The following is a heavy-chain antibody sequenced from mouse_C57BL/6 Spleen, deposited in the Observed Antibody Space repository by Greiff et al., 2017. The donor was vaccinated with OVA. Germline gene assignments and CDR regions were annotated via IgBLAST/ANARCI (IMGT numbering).Heavy chain of an antibody. CDR3: ALCYSNYEGVGY. CDR2: IYPGDGDT. CDR1: GYAFSSSW. Sequence: QVHVKQSGPELVKPGASVKISCKASGYAFSSSWMNWVKQRPGKGLEWIGRIYPGDGDTNYNGKFKGKATLTADKSSSTAYMQLSSLTSEDSAVYFCALCYSNYEGVGYWGQGTTLTVSS. J-gene: IGHJ2*01. V-gene: IGHV1-82*01. D-gene: IGHD2-5*01.